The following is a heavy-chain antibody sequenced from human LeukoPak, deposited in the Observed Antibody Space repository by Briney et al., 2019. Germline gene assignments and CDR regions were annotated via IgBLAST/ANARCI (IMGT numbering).Heavy chain of an antibody. CDR2: ISGSGGST. Sequence: GGSLRLSGAASGFTFSSYAMSWVRQAPGTGLEWVSAISGSGGSTYYADSVKGRFTISRDNSKNTLYLQMNSLRAEDTAVYYCAKAQYGDPPIIPGAYYYYYGMDVWGQGTTVTVSS. D-gene: IGHD4-17*01. J-gene: IGHJ6*02. V-gene: IGHV3-23*01. CDR1: GFTFSSYA. CDR3: AKAQYGDPPIIPGAYYYYYGMDV.